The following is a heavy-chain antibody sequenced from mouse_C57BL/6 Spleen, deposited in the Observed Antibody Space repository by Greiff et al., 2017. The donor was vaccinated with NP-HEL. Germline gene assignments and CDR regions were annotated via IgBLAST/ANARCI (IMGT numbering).Heavy chain of an antibody. CDR1: GYSFTDYN. CDR2: INPNYGTT. Sequence: VHVKQSGPELVKPGASVKISCKASGYSFTDYNMNWVKQSNGKSLEWIGVINPNYGTTSYNQKFKGKATLTVDQSSSTAYMQLNSLTSEDSAVYYCYYGSSHWYFDVWGTGTTVTVSS. V-gene: IGHV1-39*01. CDR3: YYGSSHWYFDV. J-gene: IGHJ1*03. D-gene: IGHD1-1*01.